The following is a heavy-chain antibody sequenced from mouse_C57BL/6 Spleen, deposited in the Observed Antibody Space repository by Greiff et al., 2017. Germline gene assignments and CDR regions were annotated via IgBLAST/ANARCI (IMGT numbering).Heavy chain of an antibody. CDR3: ARGVYYGSLDY. CDR1: GFSLTSYG. D-gene: IGHD1-1*01. J-gene: IGHJ2*01. CDR2: IWSGGST. V-gene: IGHV2-2*01. Sequence: VQLVESGPGLVQPSQSLSITCTVSGFSLTSYGVHWVRQSPGKGLEWLGVIWSGGSTDYNAAFISRLSISKDNSKSQVFFKMNSLQADDTAIYYCARGVYYGSLDYWGQGTTLTVSS.